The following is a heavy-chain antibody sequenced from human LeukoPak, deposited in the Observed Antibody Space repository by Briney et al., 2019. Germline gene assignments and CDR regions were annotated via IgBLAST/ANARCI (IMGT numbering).Heavy chain of an antibody. CDR3: ARERGSYYVFWFDP. Sequence: SETLSLTCTVSGGSISSGSYYWSWIRQPAGKGLEWIGRIYTSGSTNYNPSLKSRVTISVDTSKNQFSLKPSSVTAADTAVYYCARERGSYYVFWFDPWGQGTLVTVSS. D-gene: IGHD1-26*01. CDR1: GGSISSGSYY. CDR2: IYTSGST. J-gene: IGHJ5*02. V-gene: IGHV4-61*02.